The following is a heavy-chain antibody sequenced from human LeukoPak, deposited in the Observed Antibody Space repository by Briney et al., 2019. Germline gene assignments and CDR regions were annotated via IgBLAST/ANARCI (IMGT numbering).Heavy chain of an antibody. V-gene: IGHV3-21*01. CDR1: GFTFSSYS. CDR3: ARDIWEDIVADY. D-gene: IGHD2-15*01. CDR2: ISSSSSYI. Sequence: GGSLRLSCAASGFTFSSYSMNWVRQAPGKGLEWVSSISSSSSYIYYADSVKGRFTISRDNTKNSLYLQMNSLRAEDTAVYYCARDIWEDIVADYWGQGTLVTVSS. J-gene: IGHJ4*02.